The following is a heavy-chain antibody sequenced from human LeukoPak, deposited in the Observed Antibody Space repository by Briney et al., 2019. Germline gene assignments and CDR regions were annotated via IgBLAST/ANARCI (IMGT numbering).Heavy chain of an antibody. CDR1: GFTFSTYA. Sequence: PGGSLRLSCAASGFTFSTYAMNCVRQAPGKGLEWVSVISGSGGGTYYADSVKGRFTISRDDSKNMLFLQMNSLRAEDTALYYCAKSPYSGAARGAFDIWGQGTMVTVPS. V-gene: IGHV3-23*01. D-gene: IGHD6-6*01. CDR2: ISGSGGGT. J-gene: IGHJ3*02. CDR3: AKSPYSGAARGAFDI.